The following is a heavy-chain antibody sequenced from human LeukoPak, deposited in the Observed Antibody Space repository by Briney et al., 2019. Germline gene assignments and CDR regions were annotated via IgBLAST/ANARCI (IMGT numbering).Heavy chain of an antibody. J-gene: IGHJ4*02. CDR2: ISTGGIT. CDR1: GLTVSRHY. D-gene: IGHD3-22*01. Sequence: GGSLRLSCVASGLTVSRHYMTWVRQAPGKGLEWLSVISTGGITNYADSVKGRFTISRDNSKNILYLQMNRLRAEDTAVYYCARDDYYDSSGLDYWGQGTLVTVSS. V-gene: IGHV3-53*01. CDR3: ARDDYYDSSGLDY.